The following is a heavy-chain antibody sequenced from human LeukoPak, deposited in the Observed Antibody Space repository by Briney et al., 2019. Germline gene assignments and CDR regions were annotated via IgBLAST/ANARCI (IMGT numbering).Heavy chain of an antibody. J-gene: IGHJ3*02. CDR1: GYTFTSYY. CDR2: INPIGGST. Sequence: GASVKVSCKASGYTFTSYYMHWVRQAPGQGLEWMGIINPIGGSTSYAQKFQGRVTMTRDTSTSTVYMELSSLRSEDTAVYYCEVPGVGYCSSTSCYGAFDIWGQGTMVTVSS. D-gene: IGHD2-2*01. V-gene: IGHV1-46*01. CDR3: EVPGVGYCSSTSCYGAFDI.